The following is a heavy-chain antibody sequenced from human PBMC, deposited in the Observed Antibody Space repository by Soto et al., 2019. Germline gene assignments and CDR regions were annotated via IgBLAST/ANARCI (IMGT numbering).Heavy chain of an antibody. CDR2: INQSGST. CDR3: ARETVVTLVYWFDP. J-gene: IGHJ5*02. CDR1: GGSFSNYY. V-gene: IGHV4-34*01. Sequence: SETLSLTCAVYGGSFSNYYWSWIRQPPGKGLEWIGEINQSGSTNYNPSLKSRVTISVDTSKNQFSLKLSSVTAADTAVYYCARETVVTLVYWFDPWGQGTLVTVSS. D-gene: IGHD2-21*02.